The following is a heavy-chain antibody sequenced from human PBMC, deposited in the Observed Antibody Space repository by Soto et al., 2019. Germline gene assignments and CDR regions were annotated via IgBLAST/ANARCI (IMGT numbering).Heavy chain of an antibody. J-gene: IGHJ2*01. CDR3: ARTPRGSGWCFDL. V-gene: IGHV4-4*02. CDR1: GASISSNW. CDR2: IYHDGSP. Sequence: SETLSLTCAVSGASISSNWWTWVRLPPGKGLEWIGEIYHDGSPNYSPSLKSRVTMSIDKSKNHFSLTLTSAAATDTDVYASARTPRGSGWCFDLWGRGTLVTVSS.